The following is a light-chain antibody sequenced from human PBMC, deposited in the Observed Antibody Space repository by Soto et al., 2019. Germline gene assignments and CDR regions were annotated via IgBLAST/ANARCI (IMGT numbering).Light chain of an antibody. V-gene: IGKV3D-15*01. CDR3: QQYKNWPPQFT. J-gene: IGKJ3*01. Sequence: EIVMTQSPATLSVSPGERATLSCRASQSVRSNLAWYQQKPGQAPRLLIYGASTRDTGIPARFSGSGSGTEFTLTVSSLQSEDFAVYYCQQYKNWPPQFTFGPGTKVDIK. CDR2: GAS. CDR1: QSVRSN.